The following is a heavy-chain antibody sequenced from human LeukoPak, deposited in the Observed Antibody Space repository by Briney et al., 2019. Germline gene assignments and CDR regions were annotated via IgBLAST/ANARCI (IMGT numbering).Heavy chain of an antibody. CDR3: ARDGGDCGGDCYPYYYYGMDV. Sequence: GGSLRLSCAASGFTFSTYNINWVRQAPGKGLEWVSSISSSSSYIYYADSVKGRFTISRDNAKNSLYLQMNSLRAEDTAVYYCARDGGDCGGDCYPYYYYGMDVWGQGTTVTVSS. CDR2: ISSSSSYI. J-gene: IGHJ6*02. V-gene: IGHV3-21*01. CDR1: GFTFSTYN. D-gene: IGHD2-21*02.